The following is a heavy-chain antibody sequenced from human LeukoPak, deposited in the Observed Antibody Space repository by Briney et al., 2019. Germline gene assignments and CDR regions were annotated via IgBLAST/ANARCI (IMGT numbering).Heavy chain of an antibody. CDR1: GGTFSSYA. Sequence: ASVKVSCKASGGTFSSYAISWVRQAPGQGLEWMGGIIPIFGTANYAQKFQGRVTMTRDMSTSTVYMELSSLRSEDTAVYYCARDPGCSSTSCYVARDYYYMDVWGKGTTVTVSS. CDR2: IIPIFGTA. J-gene: IGHJ6*03. D-gene: IGHD2-2*01. V-gene: IGHV1-69*05. CDR3: ARDPGCSSTSCYVARDYYYMDV.